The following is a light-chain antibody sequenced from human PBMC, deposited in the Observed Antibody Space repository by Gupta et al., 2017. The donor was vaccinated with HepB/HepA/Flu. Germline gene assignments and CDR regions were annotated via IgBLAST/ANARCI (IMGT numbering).Light chain of an antibody. V-gene: IGLV2-23*02. Sequence: QSALTQPASVSGSPGQTIAISCTGSRSDVGRYNLVSWYQQHPGKAPRLMIYDVNKRPSGVSSRFSGSKSGNTASLTISGLQAEDEADYYCCSYAGSTTWVFGGGTKLTVL. CDR3: CSYAGSTTWV. J-gene: IGLJ3*02. CDR1: RSDVGRYNL. CDR2: DVN.